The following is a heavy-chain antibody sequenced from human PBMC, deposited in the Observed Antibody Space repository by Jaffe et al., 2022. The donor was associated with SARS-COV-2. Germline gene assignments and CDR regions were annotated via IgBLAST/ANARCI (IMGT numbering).Heavy chain of an antibody. J-gene: IGHJ4*02. Sequence: EAQLVESGGGLVQPGGSLRLSCAASRFMFSSHWMSWVRQAPEKGLEWVANINEDGSVSYYVDSVKGRFTISRDNAKNSLFLQMNSLRAEDTAVYYCARGSLGRIPSDYWGQGTLVSVSS. CDR1: RFMFSSHW. CDR3: ARGSLGRIPSDY. V-gene: IGHV3-7*03. D-gene: IGHD2-15*01. CDR2: INEDGSVS.